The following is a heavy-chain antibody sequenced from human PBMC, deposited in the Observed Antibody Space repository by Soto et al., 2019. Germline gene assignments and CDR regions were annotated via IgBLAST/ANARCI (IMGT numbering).Heavy chain of an antibody. Sequence: QVQLVQSGAEVKKPGSSVKVSCKASGGTFSSYAISWVRQAPGQGLEWMGGIIPIFGTANYAQKFQGRVTITADECPSTAYMELSSLRSEDTAVYYCARVLSQVRRDGYNLFAYWGQGTLVTVSS. CDR3: ARVLSQVRRDGYNLFAY. V-gene: IGHV1-69*12. CDR1: GGTFSSYA. J-gene: IGHJ4*02. D-gene: IGHD5-12*01. CDR2: IIPIFGTA.